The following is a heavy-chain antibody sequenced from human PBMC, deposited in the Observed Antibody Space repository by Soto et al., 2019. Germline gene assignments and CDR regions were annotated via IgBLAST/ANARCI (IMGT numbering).Heavy chain of an antibody. CDR1: GYTFTSYG. J-gene: IGHJ5*02. Sequence: ASVKVSCKASGYTFTSYGISWVRQAPGQGLEWMGWISAYNGNTNYAQKLQGRVTMTTDTSTSTAYMELRSLRSDDTAVYYCARERGITIFGVVSREGNWFDPWGQGTLVTVSS. D-gene: IGHD3-3*01. V-gene: IGHV1-18*01. CDR3: ARERGITIFGVVSREGNWFDP. CDR2: ISAYNGNT.